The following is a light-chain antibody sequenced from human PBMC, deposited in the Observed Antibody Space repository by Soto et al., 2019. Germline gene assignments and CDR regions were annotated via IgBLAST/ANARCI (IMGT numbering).Light chain of an antibody. V-gene: IGKV3-11*01. CDR3: QQRHMWPIT. CDR1: QSLRGL. Sequence: EVVLTQSPVTLSLSPGERATLSCRPSQSLRGLLAWYQQKPGQAPRLLIYDAYNRATGIPPRFSGSGSGTDFTLTISSLEPEDSAVYYCQQRHMWPITFGQGTRLEIK. CDR2: DAY. J-gene: IGKJ5*01.